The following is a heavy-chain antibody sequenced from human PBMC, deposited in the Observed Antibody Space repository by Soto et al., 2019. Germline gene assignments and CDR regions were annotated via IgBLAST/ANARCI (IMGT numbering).Heavy chain of an antibody. CDR1: EFTFSTYG. J-gene: IGHJ4*02. D-gene: IGHD6-13*01. Sequence: QVQLVESGGGVVQPGRSLRLSCAASEFTFSTYGMHWVRQAPGKGLEWVAVISYDGSNKYYADSVKGRFTISRDNSKNTLYLQTNSLTAEDTAVYYCAKDSSLMAAGGTVDYWGQGTLVTVSS. CDR3: AKDSSLMAAGGTVDY. CDR2: ISYDGSNK. V-gene: IGHV3-30*18.